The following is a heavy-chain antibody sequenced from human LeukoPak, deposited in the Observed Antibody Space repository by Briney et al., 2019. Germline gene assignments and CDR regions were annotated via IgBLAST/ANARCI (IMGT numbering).Heavy chain of an antibody. V-gene: IGHV3-43*02. CDR2: ISGDSGDT. CDR1: GFTFSSYA. J-gene: IGHJ4*02. CDR3: AKDSGTRWDYYFDN. D-gene: IGHD1-26*01. Sequence: PGGSLRLSCAASGFTFSSYAMSWVRQAPGRGLEWVSLISGDSGDTYYADSVKGRFTISRDNSENSLFLQMNSLRSDDTAFYYCAKDSGTRWDYYFDNWGQGTLVTVSS.